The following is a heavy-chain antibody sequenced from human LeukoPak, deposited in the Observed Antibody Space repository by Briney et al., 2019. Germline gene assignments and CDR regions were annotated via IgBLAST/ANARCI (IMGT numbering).Heavy chain of an antibody. V-gene: IGHV4-61*02. CDR2: ICTSGST. Sequence: PSQTLSLTCTVSGGSISSGSYYWSWIRQPAGKGLEWIGRICTSGSTNYNPSLKSRVTISVDTSKNQFSLKLSSVTAADTAVYYCARGGTYYYDSSGSPKPFDPWGQGTLVTVSS. D-gene: IGHD3-22*01. CDR1: GGSISSGSYY. J-gene: IGHJ5*02. CDR3: ARGGTYYYDSSGSPKPFDP.